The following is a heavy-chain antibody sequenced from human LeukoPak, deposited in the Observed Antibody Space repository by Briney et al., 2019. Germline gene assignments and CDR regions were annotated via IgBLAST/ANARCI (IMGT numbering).Heavy chain of an antibody. CDR3: ATSYSSGWFLYYFDY. Sequence: SETLSLTCTVSGGSISSSSYYWGWIRQPPGKGLEWIGSIYYSGSTYYNPSLKSRVTLSVDTSKNQFSLKLSSVTAADTAVYYCATSYSSGWFLYYFDYWGQGTLATVSS. V-gene: IGHV4-39*01. D-gene: IGHD6-19*01. CDR2: IYYSGST. J-gene: IGHJ4*02. CDR1: GGSISSSSYY.